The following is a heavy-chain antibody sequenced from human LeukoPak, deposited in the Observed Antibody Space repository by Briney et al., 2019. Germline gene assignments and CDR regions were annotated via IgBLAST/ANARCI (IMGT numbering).Heavy chain of an antibody. CDR1: GFTFTDHY. CDR2: ISDSGGTI. J-gene: IGHJ5*02. Sequence: PGGSLRPSCAASGFTFTDHYMSWIRQAPGKGLEWISYISDSGGTIHYADSVKGRFTISRDNAKNSLCLQTNSLRAEDTAVYYCARGAGPLFDPWGQGTLVTVSS. CDR3: ARGAGPLFDP. V-gene: IGHV3-11*01.